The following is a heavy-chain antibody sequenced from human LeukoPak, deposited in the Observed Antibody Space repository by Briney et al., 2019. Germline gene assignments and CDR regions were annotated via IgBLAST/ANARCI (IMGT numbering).Heavy chain of an antibody. CDR3: ARRRRYFCGGDCSDDY. V-gene: IGHV4-39*01. CDR1: GGSISSSSYY. D-gene: IGHD2-21*02. CDR2: IYYSGST. Sequence: SETLSLTCTVSGGSISSSSYYWGWIRQPPGKGLEWIGSIYYSGSTYHNPSLKSRVTISVDTSKNQFSLKLSSVTAADTAVYYCARRRRYFCGGDCSDDYWGQGTLVTVSS. J-gene: IGHJ4*02.